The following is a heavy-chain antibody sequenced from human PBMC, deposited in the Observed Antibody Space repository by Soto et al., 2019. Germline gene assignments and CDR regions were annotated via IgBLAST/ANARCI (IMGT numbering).Heavy chain of an antibody. D-gene: IGHD2-15*01. CDR3: ARDRGYCSGGSYCSYYGMDV. Sequence: AGGSLRLSCAGSGFNFSIYWMTWVRQAPGKGLEWVASIKEDGSEKYYVDSVEGRFTISRDNAKNSLYLQMNSLRAEDTAVYYCARDRGYCSGGSYCSYYGMDVWRQGTTVTVSS. CDR2: IKEDGSEK. CDR1: GFNFSIYW. J-gene: IGHJ6*02. V-gene: IGHV3-7*01.